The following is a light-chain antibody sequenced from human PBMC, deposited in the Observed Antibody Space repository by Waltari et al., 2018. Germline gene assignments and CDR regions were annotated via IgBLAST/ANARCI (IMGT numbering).Light chain of an antibody. J-gene: IGKJ1*01. V-gene: IGKV3-15*01. CDR2: GAS. CDR3: QQYNNWPRT. CDR1: QSVSSN. Sequence: EIVMTQSPATLSVSPGERATLSCRASQSVSSNVAWYQQKPGQAPRFLIYGASSRATGIPARFSGSGSGTEFTLTISSLQSEDFAVYYCQQYNNWPRTFGQGTKVEIK.